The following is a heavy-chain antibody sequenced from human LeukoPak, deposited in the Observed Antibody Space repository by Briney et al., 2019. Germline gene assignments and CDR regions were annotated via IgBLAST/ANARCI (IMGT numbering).Heavy chain of an antibody. CDR2: IYYSGGT. Sequence: PSETLSLTCTVSGGSISSSSYYWGWIRQPPGKGLEWIGSIYYSGGTYYNPSLKSRVTISVDTSKNQFSLKLSSVTAADTAVYYCARHTHYYDSSGYYYLDYWGQGTLVTVSS. CDR1: GGSISSSSYY. J-gene: IGHJ4*02. D-gene: IGHD3-22*01. CDR3: ARHTHYYDSSGYYYLDY. V-gene: IGHV4-39*01.